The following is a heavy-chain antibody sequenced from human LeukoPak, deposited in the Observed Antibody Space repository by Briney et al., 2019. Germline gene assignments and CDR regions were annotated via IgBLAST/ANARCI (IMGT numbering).Heavy chain of an antibody. CDR2: ISAYNGNT. J-gene: IGHJ3*02. V-gene: IGHV1-18*01. Sequence: ASVKVSCKASGDTFTSYGISWVRQAPGQGLEWMGWISAYNGNTNYAQKLQGRVTMTTDTSTSTAYMELRSLRSDDTAVYYCARGLSRITIFGVVIFDAFDIWGQGTMVTVSS. D-gene: IGHD3-3*01. CDR1: GDTFTSYG. CDR3: ARGLSRITIFGVVIFDAFDI.